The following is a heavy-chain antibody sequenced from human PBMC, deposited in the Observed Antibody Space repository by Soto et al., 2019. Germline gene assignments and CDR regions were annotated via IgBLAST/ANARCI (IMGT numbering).Heavy chain of an antibody. CDR3: ASGNALEVLLAY. V-gene: IGHV4-31*03. CDR2: TYFSGST. Sequence: QVQLQESGPGLVKPSQTLSLTCTVSGASVNSGGYYWSWVRHLPGKGLEWIGYTYFSGSTYFNQSLARRLSISLDTSQNRFCLKLTSVIAADTAIYYCASGNALEVLLAYWGQGTLVTVS. J-gene: IGHJ4*02. D-gene: IGHD1-1*01. CDR1: GASVNSGGYY.